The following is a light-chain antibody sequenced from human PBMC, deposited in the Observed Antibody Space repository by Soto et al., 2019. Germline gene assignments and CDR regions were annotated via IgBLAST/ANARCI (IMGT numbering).Light chain of an antibody. Sequence: DIQMTQSPSSLSASVGDRVTITCRASQSISSYLNWYQQKPGKAPKLLIYAASSLQSGVPSRFSGSGSGTDLTLTISSLQPEDFATYDCQQSYSTPFTFGPGTKVDIK. CDR2: AAS. J-gene: IGKJ3*01. V-gene: IGKV1-39*01. CDR3: QQSYSTPFT. CDR1: QSISSY.